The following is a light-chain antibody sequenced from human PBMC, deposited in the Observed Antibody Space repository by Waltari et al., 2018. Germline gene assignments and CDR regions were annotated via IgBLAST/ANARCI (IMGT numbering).Light chain of an antibody. CDR2: DAS. Sequence: EIVLTQSPATLSLSPGERATLSCRASQRVSSYLAWYQQKPGQAPRLLIYDASNRATDIPARFSGSGSGTDFTLIISSLEPEDVAVYYCQHRSNWPLSFGGGTKVEIK. V-gene: IGKV3-11*01. CDR1: QRVSSY. J-gene: IGKJ4*01. CDR3: QHRSNWPLS.